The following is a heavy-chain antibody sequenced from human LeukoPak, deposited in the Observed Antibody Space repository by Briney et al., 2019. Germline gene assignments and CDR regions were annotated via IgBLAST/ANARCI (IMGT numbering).Heavy chain of an antibody. CDR2: ITGSGATS. D-gene: IGHD3-10*01. J-gene: IGHJ4*02. CDR3: AKDLRGYVYGLFDY. Sequence: GGSLRLSCAASEFTFSSYAMSWVRHAPGKGLEWVSGITGSGATSYYADSVKGRFTISRDNSKNTLYLQMNSLRAEDMAVYYCAKDLRGYVYGLFDYWGQGTLVTVSS. CDR1: EFTFSSYA. V-gene: IGHV3-23*01.